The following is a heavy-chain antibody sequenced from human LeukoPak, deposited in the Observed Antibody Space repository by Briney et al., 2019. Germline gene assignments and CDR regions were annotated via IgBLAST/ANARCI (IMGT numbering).Heavy chain of an antibody. CDR2: IYTSGST. Sequence: PSETLSLTCTVSGGSISSYYWSWIRQPAGKGLEWIGRIYTSGSTNYNPSRKSRVTMSVDTSKNQFSLKLSSVTAADTAVYYCARGIYCSSTSCVPNYYYYYMDVWGKGATVTVSS. D-gene: IGHD2-2*01. J-gene: IGHJ6*03. CDR1: GGSISSYY. CDR3: ARGIYCSSTSCVPNYYYYYMDV. V-gene: IGHV4-4*07.